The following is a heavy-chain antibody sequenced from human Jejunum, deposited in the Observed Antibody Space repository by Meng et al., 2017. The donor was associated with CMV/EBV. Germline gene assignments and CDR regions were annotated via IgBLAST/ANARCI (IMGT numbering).Heavy chain of an antibody. CDR3: ARQAMFEDYYFGS. V-gene: IGHV3-21*01. D-gene: IGHD3-10*02. CDR2: ISSASSFT. CDR1: GFSFSTYS. Sequence: SGFSFSTYSMNWVRQAPGKGLEWVSFISSASSFTYYALSVKGRFTISRDNANNSLYLQINNLRAEDTAVYYCARQAMFEDYYFGSWGQGTLVTVSS. J-gene: IGHJ4*02.